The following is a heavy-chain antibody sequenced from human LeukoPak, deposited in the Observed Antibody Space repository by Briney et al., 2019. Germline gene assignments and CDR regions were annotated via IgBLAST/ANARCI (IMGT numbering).Heavy chain of an antibody. J-gene: IGHJ4*02. CDR3: ARATSYSGYDAYYFEY. CDR1: VGSIISGGHY. CDR2: NHYRGCT. Sequence: SETLSPTCTVSVGSIISGGHYSSWIRQHPGKGLECLGYNHYRGCTSYSASRKSRVPISEDTSKKQWSLKLSAVTARDTACFYRARATSYSGYDAYYFEYSGQGTLVTVSS. D-gene: IGHD5-12*01. V-gene: IGHV4-31*03.